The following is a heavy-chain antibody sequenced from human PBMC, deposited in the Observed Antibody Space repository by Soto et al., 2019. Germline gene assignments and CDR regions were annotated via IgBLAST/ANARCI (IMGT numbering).Heavy chain of an antibody. CDR2: INHSGST. V-gene: IGHV4-34*01. Sequence: SETLSLTCAVYGGSFSGYYWSWIRQPPGKGLEWIGEINHSGSTNYNPSLKSRVTISVDTPKNQFSLKLSSVTAADTAVYYCARDDFWTGRFDYWGQGTLVTVSS. CDR1: GGSFSGYY. D-gene: IGHD3-3*01. J-gene: IGHJ4*02. CDR3: ARDDFWTGRFDY.